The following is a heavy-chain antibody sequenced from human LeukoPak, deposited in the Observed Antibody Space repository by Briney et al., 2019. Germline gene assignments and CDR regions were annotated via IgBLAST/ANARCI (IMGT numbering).Heavy chain of an antibody. D-gene: IGHD3-3*01. Sequence: GGSLRLSCAASGFTFSSYAMSWVRQAPARGLEWVSSLRGGGETFYGVSVKGRLNLPRDESRNTVYVQMNNLRVEDTAVYFCAKASWVSSADAVLWGQGTVVTVSS. V-gene: IGHV3-23*01. CDR1: GFTFSSYA. J-gene: IGHJ4*02. CDR2: LRGGGET. CDR3: AKASWVSSADAVL.